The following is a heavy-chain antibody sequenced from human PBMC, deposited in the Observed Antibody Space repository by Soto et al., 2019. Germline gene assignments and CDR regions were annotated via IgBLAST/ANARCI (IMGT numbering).Heavy chain of an antibody. CDR1: GGTFSSYA. D-gene: IGHD6-13*01. CDR2: IIPIFGTA. CDR3: SAAASGHYFDY. V-gene: IGHV1-69*13. J-gene: IGHJ4*02. Sequence: SVKVSCKTSGGTFSSYAISWVRQAPGQGLEWMGGIIPIFGTANYAQKFQGRVTITADESTSTAYMELSSLRSEDTAVYYCSAAASGHYFDYWGQGTLVTSPQ.